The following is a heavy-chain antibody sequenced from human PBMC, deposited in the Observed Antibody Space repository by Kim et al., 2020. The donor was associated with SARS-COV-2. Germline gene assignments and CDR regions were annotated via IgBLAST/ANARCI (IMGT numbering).Heavy chain of an antibody. CDR2: IYYSGST. Sequence: SETLSLTCTVSGGSISSGGYYWSWIRQHPGKGLEWIGYIYYSGSTYYNPSLKSRVTISVDTSKNQFSLKLSSVTAADTAVYYCARIGVVVAANVNYYYYYGMDVWGQGTTVTVSS. CDR3: ARIGVVVAANVNYYYYYGMDV. CDR1: GGSISSGGYY. V-gene: IGHV4-31*03. D-gene: IGHD2-15*01. J-gene: IGHJ6*02.